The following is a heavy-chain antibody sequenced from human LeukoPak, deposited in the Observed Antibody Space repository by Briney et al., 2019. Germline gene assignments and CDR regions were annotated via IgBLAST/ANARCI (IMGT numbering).Heavy chain of an antibody. CDR3: ARSRFVVVPAAIVYYYYGMDV. D-gene: IGHD2-2*01. CDR2: IYYSGST. CDR1: GGSISSYY. V-gene: IGHV4-59*01. J-gene: IGHJ6*02. Sequence: PSETLSLTCTVSGGSISSYYWSWIRQPPGKGLEWIGYIYYSGSTNCNPSLKSRVTISVDTSKNQFSLKLSSVTAADTAVYYCARSRFVVVPAAIVYYYYGMDVWGQGTTVTVSS.